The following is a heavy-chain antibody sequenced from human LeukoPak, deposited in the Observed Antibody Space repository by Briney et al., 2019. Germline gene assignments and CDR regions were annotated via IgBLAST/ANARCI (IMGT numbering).Heavy chain of an antibody. Sequence: PSETLSLTCTVSGGSISSSSYYWGWIRQPPGKGLEWIGSIYYSGSTYYNPSLKSRVTISVDTSKNQFSLKLSSVTAADTAVYYCAGLWGVMGYYSGMDVWGQGTTVTVSS. D-gene: IGHD3-16*01. CDR3: AGLWGVMGYYSGMDV. V-gene: IGHV4-39*01. CDR1: GGSISSSSYY. CDR2: IYYSGST. J-gene: IGHJ6*02.